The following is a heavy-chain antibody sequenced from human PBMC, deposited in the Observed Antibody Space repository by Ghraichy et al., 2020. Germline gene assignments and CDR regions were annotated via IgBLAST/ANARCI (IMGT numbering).Heavy chain of an antibody. CDR3: ARGRQWLVH. Sequence: SETLSLTCAVYGGSFSGYYSSWIRQPPGKGLEWIGEINHSGSTNYNPSLKSRVTISVDTSKNQFSLKLSSVTAADTAVYYCARGRQWLVHWGQGTLVTVSS. CDR1: GGSFSGYY. CDR2: INHSGST. V-gene: IGHV4-34*01. D-gene: IGHD6-19*01. J-gene: IGHJ4*02.